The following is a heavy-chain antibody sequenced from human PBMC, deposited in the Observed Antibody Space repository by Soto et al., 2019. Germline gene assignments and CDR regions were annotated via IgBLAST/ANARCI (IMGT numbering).Heavy chain of an antibody. D-gene: IGHD6-13*01. V-gene: IGHV3-21*01. CDR2: ISSNSAYI. CDR1: GFTFRSFT. Sequence: GGSLGLSCAASGFTFRSFTMNWVRQAPGKGLEWVSTISSNSAYIYYTDALRGRFTISRDNAKNSLHLQMNSLRAEDTAVYYCTRDASRDSSARGWFDPWGPGTLVTVSS. J-gene: IGHJ5*02. CDR3: TRDASRDSSARGWFDP.